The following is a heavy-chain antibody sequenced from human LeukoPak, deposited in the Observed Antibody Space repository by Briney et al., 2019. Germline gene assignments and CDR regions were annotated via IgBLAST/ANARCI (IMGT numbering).Heavy chain of an antibody. Sequence: GGSLRLSCAASGFTFSSYSMNWVRQAPGKGLEWVSSISSSSSYIYYADSVKGRFTISRDNAKNSLYLQMNSLRAEDTAVYYCASDIVVVSAAIGSGMDVWGRGTTVTVSS. J-gene: IGHJ6*04. CDR2: ISSSSSYI. D-gene: IGHD2-2*01. V-gene: IGHV3-21*01. CDR3: ASDIVVVSAAIGSGMDV. CDR1: GFTFSSYS.